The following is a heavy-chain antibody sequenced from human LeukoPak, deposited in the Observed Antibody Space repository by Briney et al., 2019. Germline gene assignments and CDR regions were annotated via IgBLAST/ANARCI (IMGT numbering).Heavy chain of an antibody. Sequence: GGSLRLSCAASGFTFSDYYMSWIRQVPGKGLEWVSYIGRSGTTIHYADSVKGRFTISWDNAKKSLYLQMNSLRAEDTAVYYCARSGKIYFDWLLDYWGQVTLVTVSS. V-gene: IGHV3-11*04. J-gene: IGHJ4*02. CDR1: GFTFSDYY. D-gene: IGHD3-9*01. CDR3: ARSGKIYFDWLLDY. CDR2: IGRSGTTI.